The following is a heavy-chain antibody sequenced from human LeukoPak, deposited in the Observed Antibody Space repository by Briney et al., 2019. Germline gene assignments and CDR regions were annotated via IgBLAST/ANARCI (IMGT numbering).Heavy chain of an antibody. CDR1: GLTFDDYG. CDR3: ARDVSSNWYSFNI. CDR2: INWDGGNR. Sequence: GGSLRLSCADFGLTFDDYGMSWVRHVPGKGLEWDCGINWDGGNRHCADSVKGRFTISKDSAKKSLFLQMSSLRAEDTALYYCARDVSSNWYSFNIWGQGTQVTVTS. V-gene: IGHV3-20*04. J-gene: IGHJ4*02. D-gene: IGHD6-13*01.